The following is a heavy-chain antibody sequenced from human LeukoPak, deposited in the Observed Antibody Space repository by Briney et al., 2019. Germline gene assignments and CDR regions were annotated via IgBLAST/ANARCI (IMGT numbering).Heavy chain of an antibody. D-gene: IGHD6-6*01. V-gene: IGHV3-30*02. CDR3: ARDWGTSSLYLVN. CDR2: IQNDGNNK. CDR1: GFTFSSNG. J-gene: IGHJ4*02. Sequence: GGSMRLSCAASGFTFSSNGMHWVRQAPGKGLECVAFIQNDGNNKKYADSVKGRFTISRDNSKNTLYLQMNSLRAEDTAVYYCARDWGTSSLYLVNWGQGTLVTVSS.